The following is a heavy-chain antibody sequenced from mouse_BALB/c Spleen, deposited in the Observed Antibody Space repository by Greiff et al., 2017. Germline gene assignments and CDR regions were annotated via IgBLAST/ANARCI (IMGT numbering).Heavy chain of an antibody. V-gene: IGHV1-54*02. D-gene: IGHD1-1*02. CDR1: GYAFTNYL. Sequence: QVQLQQSGAELVRPGTSVKVSCKASGYAFTNYLIEWVKQRPGQGLEWIGVINPGSGGTNYNEKFQGKASITADTSSNTAYLQLSSLTSEDTAVYYCARYGYFDYWGQGTTLTVSS. CDR2: INPGSGGT. CDR3: ARYGYFDY. J-gene: IGHJ2*01.